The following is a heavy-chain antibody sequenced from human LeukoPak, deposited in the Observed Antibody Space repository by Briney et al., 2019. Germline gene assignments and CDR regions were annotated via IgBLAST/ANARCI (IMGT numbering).Heavy chain of an antibody. CDR3: AKSGGYQLLPGYYYYMDV. V-gene: IGHV3-23*01. Sequence: QSGGSLRLSCAASGFTFSSYAMSWVRQAPGKGLEWVSDISGSGISTYYADSVKGRFTISRDNSKNMLYLQMNSLRAEDTAVYYWAKSGGYQLLPGYYYYMDVWGKGTTVTVSS. J-gene: IGHJ6*03. CDR1: GFTFSSYA. CDR2: ISGSGIST. D-gene: IGHD2-2*01.